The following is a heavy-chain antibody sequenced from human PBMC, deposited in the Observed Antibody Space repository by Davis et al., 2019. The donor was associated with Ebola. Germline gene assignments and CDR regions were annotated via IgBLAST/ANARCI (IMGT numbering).Heavy chain of an antibody. CDR2: ISAYNGNT. J-gene: IGHJ6*02. Sequence: AASVKVSCKASGYTFTSYGISWVRQAPGQGLEWMGWISAYNGNTNYAQKLQGIVTMTTDTSTSTAYMELRSLRSDDTAVYYCATYSSSSGPAYYYYYYYGMDVWGQGTTVTVSS. CDR1: GYTFTSYG. CDR3: ATYSSSSGPAYYYYYYYGMDV. V-gene: IGHV1-18*01. D-gene: IGHD6-6*01.